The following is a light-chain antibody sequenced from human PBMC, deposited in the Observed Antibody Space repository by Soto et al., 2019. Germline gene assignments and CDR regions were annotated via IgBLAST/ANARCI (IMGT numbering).Light chain of an antibody. CDR3: QQLNSYPL. Sequence: IQLTQSPSFLSASVGDGVTITCRASQGISSYLAWYQQKPGKAPKLLIYAASTLQSGVPSRFSGSVSGTDFTLTISSLQPEDFATYYCQQLNSYPLFGGGTKVEIK. CDR2: AAS. CDR1: QGISSY. V-gene: IGKV1-9*01. J-gene: IGKJ4*01.